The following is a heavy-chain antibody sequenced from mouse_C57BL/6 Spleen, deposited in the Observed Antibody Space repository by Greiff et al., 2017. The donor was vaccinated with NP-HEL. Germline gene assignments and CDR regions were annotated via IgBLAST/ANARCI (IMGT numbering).Heavy chain of an antibody. CDR1: GYTFTSYG. J-gene: IGHJ1*03. CDR3: VYYGGSSWYFDV. Sequence: VQLQQSGAELARPGASVKLSCKASGYTFTSYGISWVKQRTGQGLEWIGEIYPRSGNTYYNEKFKGKATLTADKSSSTAYMELRSLTSEDSAVYFCVYYGGSSWYFDVWGTGTTVTVSS. CDR2: IYPRSGNT. V-gene: IGHV1-81*01. D-gene: IGHD1-1*01.